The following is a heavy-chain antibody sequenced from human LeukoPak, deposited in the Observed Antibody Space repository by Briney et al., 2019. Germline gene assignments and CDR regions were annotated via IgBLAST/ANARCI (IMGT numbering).Heavy chain of an antibody. J-gene: IGHJ4*02. CDR2: IRYDGSNK. CDR1: GFTFSNYG. V-gene: IGHV3-30*02. Sequence: PGGSLRLSCAASGFTFSNYGMHWVRQAPGKGLEWVAFIRYDGSNKYYADSVKGRFTISRDNSKNTLYLQMNSLRAEDTAVYYCAREGDYYGSGVPVNYWGQGTLVTVSS. CDR3: AREGDYYGSGVPVNY. D-gene: IGHD3-10*01.